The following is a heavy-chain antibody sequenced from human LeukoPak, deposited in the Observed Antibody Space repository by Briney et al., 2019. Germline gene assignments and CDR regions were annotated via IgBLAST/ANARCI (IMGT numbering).Heavy chain of an antibody. CDR1: GFTVSSNY. V-gene: IGHV3-53*01. CDR2: IYSGGST. Sequence: GGSLRLSCAASGFTVSSNYMSWVRQAPGKGLEWVSVIYSGGSTYYADSVKGRFTISRDNAKNSLYLQMNSLRAEDTAVYYCARDPYNGGYFQHWGQGTLVTVSS. D-gene: IGHD3-16*01. CDR3: ARDPYNGGYFQH. J-gene: IGHJ1*01.